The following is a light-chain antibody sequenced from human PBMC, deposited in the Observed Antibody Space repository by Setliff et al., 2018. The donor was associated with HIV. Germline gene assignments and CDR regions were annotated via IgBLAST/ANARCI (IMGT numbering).Light chain of an antibody. CDR3: QAYSSKFMYI. Sequence: DIQTTQSPSTLSASVGDRVTITCRTSQSVNRWLAWYQQKPGRAPNLLIYMASNLQGGVPSRFSGSGSGTEFTLTISGLQPDDSATYFCQAYSSKFMYIFGQGTKVDIK. V-gene: IGKV1-5*03. CDR1: QSVNRW. CDR2: MAS. J-gene: IGKJ2*01.